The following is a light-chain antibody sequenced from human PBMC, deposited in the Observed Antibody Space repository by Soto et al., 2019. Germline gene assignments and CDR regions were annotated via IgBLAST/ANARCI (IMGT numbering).Light chain of an antibody. Sequence: QSVLTQPPSASGSPGQSVAISCTGTSSDVGGYNYVSWYQQHPGKAPKLMIYEVNKLPSRVPDRFSGSKSGNTASLTVSGLQAEDEADYYCSSYAGSSNVFGAGTKVTVL. CDR1: SSDVGGYNY. J-gene: IGLJ1*01. CDR3: SSYAGSSNV. CDR2: EVN. V-gene: IGLV2-8*01.